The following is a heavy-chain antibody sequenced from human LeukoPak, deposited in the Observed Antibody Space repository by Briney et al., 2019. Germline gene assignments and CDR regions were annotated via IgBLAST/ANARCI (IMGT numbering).Heavy chain of an antibody. Sequence: PGGSLRLSCAASGFAFSNAWMTWVRQAPGKGLEWVGRVKSKSDGGTVAYAAPMRDRFTISRDDSEKTLYLQINSLKTEDTAVYYCATDLLDYWGRGTLVTVSS. CDR3: ATDLLDY. J-gene: IGHJ4*02. V-gene: IGHV3-15*05. CDR1: GFAFSNAW. D-gene: IGHD2-15*01. CDR2: VKSKSDGGTV.